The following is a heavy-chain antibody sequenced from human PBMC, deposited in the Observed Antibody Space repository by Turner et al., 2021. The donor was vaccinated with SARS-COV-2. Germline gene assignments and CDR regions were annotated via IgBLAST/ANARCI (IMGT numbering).Heavy chain of an antibody. CDR1: GLTVSSNY. CDR3: AREAAAGNFHGWFDP. CDR2: IYSGGST. Sequence: EVQLVESGGGLVQPGGSLRLPCPASGLTVSSNYMSWVRQAPGKGLEWVSVIYSGGSTYYADSVKGRVTISRDNSKNTLYLQINSLRAEDTAVYYCAREAAAGNFHGWFDPWGQGTLVTVSS. D-gene: IGHD6-13*01. V-gene: IGHV3-66*01. J-gene: IGHJ5*02.